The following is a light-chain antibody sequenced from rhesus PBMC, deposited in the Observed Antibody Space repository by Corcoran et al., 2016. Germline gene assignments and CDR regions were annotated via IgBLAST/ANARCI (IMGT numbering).Light chain of an antibody. Sequence: DIQMSQSPSSLSASVGDKVTITCRASQGISNALAWYQQKPGKALKLLIYAASSLERGVPSRFGGNRSGTDFTLTISRQQPEYFATSYCQQGYGTPFTFGPGTKLDIK. CDR2: AAS. CDR3: QQGYGTPFT. V-gene: IGKV1-33*02. CDR1: QGISNA. J-gene: IGKJ3*01.